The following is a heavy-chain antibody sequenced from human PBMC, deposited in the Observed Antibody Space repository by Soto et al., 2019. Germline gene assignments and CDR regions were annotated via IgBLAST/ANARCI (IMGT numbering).Heavy chain of an antibody. CDR3: ARNSEHFDY. CDR2: ISSSGRTI. Sequence: QVHLVESGGGLVKPGGSLRLSCTASRFTLGDYYMTWIRQAPGKGLEWVSYISSSGRTIYYADSVRGRFTISRDNAENSLYLQMNSLRAEDTALYYCARNSEHFDYWGQGTLVTVSS. D-gene: IGHD1-26*01. J-gene: IGHJ4*02. V-gene: IGHV3-11*01. CDR1: RFTLGDYY.